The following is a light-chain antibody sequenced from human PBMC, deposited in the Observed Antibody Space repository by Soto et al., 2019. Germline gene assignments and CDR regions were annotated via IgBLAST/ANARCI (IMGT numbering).Light chain of an antibody. J-gene: IGKJ1*01. CDR2: DAS. CDR1: QSVSTY. Sequence: EIVLTQSPATLSLSPGERATLSCRASQSVSTYLAWYQQKPGQAPRLLIYDASKRATGIPARFSGSGSGTDFTLTITSLEPEHFGVYYCQQRSNWPPTWTFGQGTKVDIK. CDR3: QQRSNWPPTWT. V-gene: IGKV3-11*01.